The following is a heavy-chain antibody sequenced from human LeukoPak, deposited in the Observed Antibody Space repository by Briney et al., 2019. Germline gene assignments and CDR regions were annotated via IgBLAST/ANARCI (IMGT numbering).Heavy chain of an antibody. D-gene: IGHD5-18*01. CDR2: ISSSSSTI. Sequence: GGSLRLSCAASGFTFSSYSMNWVRQAPGKGLEWVSYISSSSSTIYYADSVKGRFTISRDNAKNSLYLQMNSLRAEDTALYYCANGVQLWTLPGVHWGQGTLVTVSS. J-gene: IGHJ4*02. CDR1: GFTFSSYS. CDR3: ANGVQLWTLPGVH. V-gene: IGHV3-48*04.